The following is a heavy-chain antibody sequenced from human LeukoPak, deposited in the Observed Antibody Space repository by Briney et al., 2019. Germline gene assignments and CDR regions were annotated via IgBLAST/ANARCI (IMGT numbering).Heavy chain of an antibody. CDR1: GFTFTSYS. V-gene: IGHV3-21*01. J-gene: IGHJ4*02. CDR3: ARDDDLVYYFDY. Sequence: GGSLRLSCAASGFTFTSYSMNWVRQAPGKGLGWVSSISSSSSYIYYADSVKGRFTISRDNAKNSLYLQTNSLRAEDTAVYYCARDDDLVYYFDYWGQGTLVTVSS. CDR2: ISSSSSYI. D-gene: IGHD1-1*01.